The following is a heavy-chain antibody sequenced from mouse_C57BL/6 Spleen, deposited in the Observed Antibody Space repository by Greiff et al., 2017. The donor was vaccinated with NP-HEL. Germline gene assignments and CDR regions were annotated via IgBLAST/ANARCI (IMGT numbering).Heavy chain of an antibody. V-gene: IGHV1-15*01. Sequence: QVQLQQSGAELVRPGASVTLSCKASGYTFTDYEMHCVKQTPVHGLEWIGAIDPETGGTAYNQKFKGKAILTADKSSSTAYMELRSLTSEDSAVYYCALDSSGGFDYWGQGTTLTVSS. J-gene: IGHJ2*01. CDR1: GYTFTDYE. CDR2: IDPETGGT. CDR3: ALDSSGGFDY. D-gene: IGHD3-2*02.